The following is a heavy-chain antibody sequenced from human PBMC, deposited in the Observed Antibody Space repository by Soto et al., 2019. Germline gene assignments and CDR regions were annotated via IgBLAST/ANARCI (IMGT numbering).Heavy chain of an antibody. V-gene: IGHV1-3*01. CDR2: INAGNGNT. CDR3: ARGHLAVVPVASWFYYMDV. Sequence: PSVKVSCKASGYTFTNYAVHWMRQAPGQRLEWMGWINAGNGNTRFSQNLQGRVTITRDTSARTVYMELSSLRSEDTAVYYCARGHLAVVPVASWFYYMDVWGKGTTVTVSS. CDR1: GYTFTNYA. D-gene: IGHD2-2*01. J-gene: IGHJ6*03.